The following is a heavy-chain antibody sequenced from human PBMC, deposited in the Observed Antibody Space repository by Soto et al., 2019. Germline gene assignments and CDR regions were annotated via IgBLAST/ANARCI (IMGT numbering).Heavy chain of an antibody. CDR2: IYSGGST. Sequence: GGSLRLSCAASGFTVSSNYMSWVRQAPGKGLEWVSVIYSGGSTYYADSVKGRFTISRDNSKNTFYLQMNSLRAEDTAVFYCATYSSSWYGDYYYYYGMDVWGQGTTVTVSS. CDR1: GFTVSSNY. V-gene: IGHV3-53*01. J-gene: IGHJ6*02. CDR3: ATYSSSWYGDYYYYYGMDV. D-gene: IGHD6-13*01.